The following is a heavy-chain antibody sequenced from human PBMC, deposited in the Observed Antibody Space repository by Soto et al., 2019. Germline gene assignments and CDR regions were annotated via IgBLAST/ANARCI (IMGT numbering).Heavy chain of an antibody. D-gene: IGHD3-3*01. CDR3: AREGSIFGVVTHTGMDV. CDR2: INPSGGST. V-gene: IGHV1-46*01. CDR1: GYTFTSYY. J-gene: IGHJ6*02. Sequence: KVSCKASGYTFTSYYMHWVRQAPGQGLEWMGIINPSGGSTSYAQKFQGRVTMTRDTSTSTVYMELSSLRSEDTAVYYCAREGSIFGVVTHTGMDVWGQGTTVTVSS.